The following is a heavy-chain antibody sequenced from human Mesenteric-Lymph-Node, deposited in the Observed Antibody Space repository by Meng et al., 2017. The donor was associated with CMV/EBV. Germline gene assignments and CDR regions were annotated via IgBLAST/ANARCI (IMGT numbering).Heavy chain of an antibody. V-gene: IGHV4-31*03. CDR3: ARAYTSWYFDL. CDR1: GASISSGGYY. D-gene: IGHD2-2*02. Sequence: CTVSGASISSGGYYWRWIRQHPGEGLEWIGYIYYRGTTYYNPSLKGRVTISVDTSKTHFSLKLSSVTAADTAVYYCARAYTSWYFDLWGRGTLVTVSS. J-gene: IGHJ2*01. CDR2: IYYRGTT.